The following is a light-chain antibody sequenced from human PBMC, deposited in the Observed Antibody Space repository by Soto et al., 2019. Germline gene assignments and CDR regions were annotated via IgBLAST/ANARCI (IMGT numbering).Light chain of an antibody. CDR2: GNS. CDR1: SSNIGGGYD. Sequence: QSVLTQPPSVSGAQGQRVTISCTGSSSNIGGGYDVHWYQQLPGTAPKLLIYGNSNRPSGVPDRFSGSKSGTSASLAITGLQAEDEADYSCQSYDSSLSAVVFGGGTKLTVL. V-gene: IGLV1-40*01. J-gene: IGLJ2*01. CDR3: QSYDSSLSAVV.